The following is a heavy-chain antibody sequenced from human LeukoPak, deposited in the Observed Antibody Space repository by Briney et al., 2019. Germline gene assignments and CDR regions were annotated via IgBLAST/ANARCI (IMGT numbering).Heavy chain of an antibody. V-gene: IGHV1-8*01. Sequence: EASVKVSRKASGYTFTNYDINWVRQATGQGLEWMGWMNPNSGNTGYAQRFQGRVTMTRDTSTGTAYMDLSSLTSEDTAVYYCARNPAASGSFEYWGQGTLVTVSS. CDR2: MNPNSGNT. CDR3: ARNPAASGSFEY. CDR1: GYTFTNYD. J-gene: IGHJ4*02. D-gene: IGHD3-10*01.